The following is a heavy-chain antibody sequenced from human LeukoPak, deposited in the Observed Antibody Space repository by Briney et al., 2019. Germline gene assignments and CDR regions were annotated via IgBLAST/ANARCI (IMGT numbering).Heavy chain of an antibody. D-gene: IGHD6-13*01. CDR2: IYPGDFDT. Sequence: GESLKISCKVSGYSFTTYWIAWVRQMPGKGLEWLGIIYPGDFDTRYSPSFQGQVTISADKTISTAYLQWSSLKASDTAMYYCAAIAAAGNNEYWGQGTLVTVSS. CDR1: GYSFTTYW. V-gene: IGHV5-51*01. CDR3: AAIAAAGNNEY. J-gene: IGHJ4*02.